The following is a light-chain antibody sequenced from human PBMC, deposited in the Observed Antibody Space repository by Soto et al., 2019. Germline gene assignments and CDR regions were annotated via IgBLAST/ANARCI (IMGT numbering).Light chain of an antibody. CDR3: QQSYSIPIS. V-gene: IGKV1-39*01. CDR1: QSISSY. Sequence: DIQMTQSPSSLSAAVGDRVTITCRASQSISSYLNWYQQKPGKAPKLLIYAASSLQSGVPSRFSGSVSGTDFTLTISSLHPEDFATYHCQQSYSIPISFGQGTNLEIK. CDR2: AAS. J-gene: IGKJ2*01.